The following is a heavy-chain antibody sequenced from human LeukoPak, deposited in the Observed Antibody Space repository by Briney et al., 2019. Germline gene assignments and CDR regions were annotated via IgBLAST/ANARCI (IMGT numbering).Heavy chain of an antibody. CDR3: ARRTTAFDY. J-gene: IGHJ4*02. CDR1: GGSFSGYY. D-gene: IGHD4-11*01. V-gene: IGHV4-34*01. Sequence: SETLSLTCAVYGGSFSGYYWSWIRQPPGKGLEWIGEINHSGSTNYNPSLKSRVTISVDTSKNQFSLKLSSVTAADTAVYYCARRTTAFDYWGQGTLVTVSS. CDR2: INHSGST.